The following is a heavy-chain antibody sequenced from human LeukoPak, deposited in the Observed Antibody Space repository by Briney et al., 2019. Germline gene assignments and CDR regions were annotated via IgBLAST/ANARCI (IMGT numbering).Heavy chain of an antibody. J-gene: IGHJ4*02. CDR1: GYTFSSCA. CDR3: AIHPSDSSGYFSY. D-gene: IGHD3-22*01. V-gene: IGHV7-4-1*02. Sequence: ASVKVSCKASGYTFSSCAINWVRQAPGQGLEYMGWIDTKTGNPTYAQGFTGRFVFSLDTAVSTAYLQISSLKAEDTAVYYCAIHPSDSSGYFSYWGQGALVTVSS. CDR2: IDTKTGNP.